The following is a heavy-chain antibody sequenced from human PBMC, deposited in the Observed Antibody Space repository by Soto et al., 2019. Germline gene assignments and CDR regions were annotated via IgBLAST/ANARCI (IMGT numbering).Heavy chain of an antibody. J-gene: IGHJ4*02. V-gene: IGHV3-30*18. CDR2: ISYDGSNK. CDR1: GFTFSSYG. Sequence: GGSLRRSFAASGFTFSSYGMHWVRQAPGKVLELVAVISYDGSNKYYAYSVKGRFTISRDNSNNTLYLQMNSLRAEDTAVYYCSKDIVQSYSDSSSWCPGDYWGQGTMVTVSS. CDR3: SKDIVQSYSDSSSWCPGDY. D-gene: IGHD6-13*01.